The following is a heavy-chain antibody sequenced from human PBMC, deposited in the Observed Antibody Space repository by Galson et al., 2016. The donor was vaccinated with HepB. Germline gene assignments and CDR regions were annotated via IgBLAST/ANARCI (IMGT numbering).Heavy chain of an antibody. CDR1: GYTFTGYY. Sequence: SVKVSCKASGYTFTGYYMNWVRQAPGQGLEWMGWINPNSDDTNYAQKFQGRVTMTRDTSISTAYMELSRLRSDDTAVYYCARVEYSSSGRAFDIWGQGTMVTVSS. CDR2: INPNSDDT. D-gene: IGHD6-6*01. J-gene: IGHJ3*02. V-gene: IGHV1-2*02. CDR3: ARVEYSSSGRAFDI.